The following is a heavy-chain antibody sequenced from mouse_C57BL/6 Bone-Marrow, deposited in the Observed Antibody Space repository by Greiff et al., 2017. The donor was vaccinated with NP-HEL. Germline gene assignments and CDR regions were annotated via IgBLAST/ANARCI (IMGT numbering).Heavy chain of an antibody. CDR2: IDPATRNT. Sequence: AELVLPRASVKLSCPSPGFNIKNTYLPMVKQRPEQGLPSTARIDPATRNTKYAPKFPGKATIAADTSSNTAYVQLSSLTSEDTAIYYCAIRWLGSDYWGQGTTLTVSS. CDR1: GFNIKNTY. V-gene: IGHV14-3*01. J-gene: IGHJ2*01. CDR3: AIRWLGSDY. D-gene: IGHD2-3*01.